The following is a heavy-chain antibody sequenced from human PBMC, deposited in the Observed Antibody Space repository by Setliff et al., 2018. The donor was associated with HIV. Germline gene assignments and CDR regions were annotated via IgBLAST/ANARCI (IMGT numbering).Heavy chain of an antibody. V-gene: IGHV1-3*01. J-gene: IGHJ6*03. CDR1: GYTFSTYA. CDR3: ARDRPAARGPYYYYMDV. CDR2: INAGNGNT. D-gene: IGHD2-2*01. Sequence: ASVKVSCKASGYTFSTYAMHWVRQAPGQRLEWMGWINAGNGNTKYSQKFQGRVTITRETSASTAYMELSTLRSEDTAVYYCARDRPAARGPYYYYMDVWGKGTTVTVSS.